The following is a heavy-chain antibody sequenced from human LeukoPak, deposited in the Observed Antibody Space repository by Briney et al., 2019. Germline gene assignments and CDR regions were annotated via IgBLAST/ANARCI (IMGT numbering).Heavy chain of an antibody. Sequence: GGSLRLSCAASGFTVSSNYMSWVRQAPGKGLEWVSVIYSGGSTYYADSVKGRFTISRDNSKNTLYLQMNSLRAEDTAVYYCAKFSIVAGDAFDIWGQGTMVTVSS. D-gene: IGHD5-12*01. CDR1: GFTVSSNY. CDR3: AKFSIVAGDAFDI. J-gene: IGHJ3*02. CDR2: IYSGGST. V-gene: IGHV3-53*01.